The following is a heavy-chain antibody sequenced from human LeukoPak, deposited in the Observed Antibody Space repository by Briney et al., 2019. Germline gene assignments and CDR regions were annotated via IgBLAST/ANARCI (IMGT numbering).Heavy chain of an antibody. Sequence: SSETLSLTCTVSGVSISTTSYYWGWIRQTPGKGLEWIGSTFYRGSTYSSPSLRSRVTISVDTSKNQFSLKLSSVTAADTAVYYCARVRGSGSYRIDPWGQGTLVTVSS. D-gene: IGHD3-10*01. CDR2: TFYRGST. CDR3: ARVRGSGSYRIDP. J-gene: IGHJ5*02. CDR1: GVSISTTSYY. V-gene: IGHV4-39*07.